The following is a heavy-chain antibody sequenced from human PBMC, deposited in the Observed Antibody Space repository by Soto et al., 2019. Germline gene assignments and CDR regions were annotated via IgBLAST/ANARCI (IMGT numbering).Heavy chain of an antibody. CDR3: VRQGIGNLHGLVDV. V-gene: IGHV4-59*08. CDR1: SGPSSSHN. Sequence: QVQLQQSGPGLVNPSETLSLTCTVSSGPSSSHNWGWIRQSPGRGLEWIGYVYSTGGTSYNPSLKSRVTVAADTSANPLSLTLSSVTAADTAIYYCVRQGIGNLHGLVDVWGQGTTVSVSS. J-gene: IGHJ6*02. D-gene: IGHD1-1*01. CDR2: VYSTGGT.